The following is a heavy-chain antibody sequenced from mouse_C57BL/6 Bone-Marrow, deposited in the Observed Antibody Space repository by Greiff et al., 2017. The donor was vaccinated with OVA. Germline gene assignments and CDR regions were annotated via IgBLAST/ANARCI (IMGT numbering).Heavy chain of an antibody. J-gene: IGHJ2*01. CDR2: IYPGSGST. CDR1: GYTFTSYW. V-gene: IGHV1-55*01. Sequence: QVHVKQPGAELVKPGASVKMSCKASGYTFTSYWITWVKQRPGQGLEWIGDIYPGSGSTNYNEKFKSKATLTVDTSSSTAYMQLSSLTSEDSAVYYCAIPWFDYWGQGTTLTVSS. CDR3: AIPWFDY.